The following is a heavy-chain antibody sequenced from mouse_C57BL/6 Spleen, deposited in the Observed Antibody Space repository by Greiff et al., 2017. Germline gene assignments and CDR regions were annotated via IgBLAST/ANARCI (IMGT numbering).Heavy chain of an antibody. J-gene: IGHJ4*01. Sequence: VKLVESGPELVKPGASVKISCKVSGYAFSSSWMNWVKQRPGKGLEWIGRIYPGDGDTNYNGKFKGKATLTADKSSSTAYMQLSSLTSEDSAVYVCATLLWPTRDYYAMDYWGQGTSVTVSS. CDR3: ATLLWPTRDYYAMDY. D-gene: IGHD1-1*02. CDR2: IYPGDGDT. V-gene: IGHV1-82*01. CDR1: GYAFSSSW.